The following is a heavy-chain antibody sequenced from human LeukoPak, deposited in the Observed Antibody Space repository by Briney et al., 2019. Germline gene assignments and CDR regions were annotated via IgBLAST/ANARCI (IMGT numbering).Heavy chain of an antibody. CDR2: ISYDGSNK. J-gene: IGHJ4*02. V-gene: IGHV3-30*03. CDR1: GFTFSSYG. Sequence: GGSLRLSCAASGFTFSSYGMHWVRQAPGKGLEWVAVISYDGSNKYYADSVKGRFTISRDSSKNTLYLQMNSLRAEDTAVYYCAREYYDILTGLLGSLDYWGQGTLVTVSS. D-gene: IGHD3-9*01. CDR3: AREYYDILTGLLGSLDY.